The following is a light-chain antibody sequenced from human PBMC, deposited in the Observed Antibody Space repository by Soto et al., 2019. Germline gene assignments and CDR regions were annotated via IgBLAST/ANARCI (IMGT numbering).Light chain of an antibody. CDR2: GTS. J-gene: IGKJ1*01. CDR1: QTIGLNH. CDR3: QQYVRLT. Sequence: EIVLTHSPGTLSVSPGERATLSCRARQTIGLNHLAWYQQKPGQAPSLLIYGTSRRATGIPDRFSGSGSGADFNLAITRLEPEDSAMYYCQQYVRLTCAQGTRVEIK. V-gene: IGKV3-20*01.